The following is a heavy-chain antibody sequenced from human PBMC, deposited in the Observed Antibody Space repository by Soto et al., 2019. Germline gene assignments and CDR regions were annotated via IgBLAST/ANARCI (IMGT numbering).Heavy chain of an antibody. D-gene: IGHD3-10*01. CDR3: APWFGAFDY. Sequence: PGGSLRLSCAASGFTFSSYGMHWVRQAPGKGLEWVAVISYNGSNKYYADSVKGRFTISRDNSKNTLYLQMNSLRAEDTAVYYCAPWFGAFDYWGQGTLVTGS. CDR1: GFTFSSYG. J-gene: IGHJ4*02. V-gene: IGHV3-30*03. CDR2: ISYNGSNK.